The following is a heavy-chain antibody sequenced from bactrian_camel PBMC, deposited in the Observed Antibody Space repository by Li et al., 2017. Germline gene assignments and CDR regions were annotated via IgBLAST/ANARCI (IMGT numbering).Heavy chain of an antibody. CDR3: AAVANCRLPKDYRLGANSPAYRY. Sequence: VQLVESGGGLVQPGGSLRLSCAASGFTFSSRDMSWVRQAPGMGLEWVARIYDTADKYLADSVKGRFTLSRDNAKNTVYLQMNSLKPEDTAMHYCAAVANCRLPKDYRLGANSPAYRYWGQGTQVTVS. CDR1: GFTFSSRD. CDR2: IYDTADK. J-gene: IGHJ4*01. V-gene: IGHV3S10*01. D-gene: IGHD5*01.